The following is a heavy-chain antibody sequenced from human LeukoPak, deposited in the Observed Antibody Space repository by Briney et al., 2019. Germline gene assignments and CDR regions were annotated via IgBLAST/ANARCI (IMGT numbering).Heavy chain of an antibody. D-gene: IGHD6-6*01. CDR1: GYSFTIYW. J-gene: IGHJ4*02. Sequence: GESLKISCKGSGYSFTIYWIGWVRQMPGKGLEWMGIIYPGDSDTRYSPSFQGQVTISADKSISTAYLQWSSLKASDTAMYYSARQEEYRSSYYFDYWGQGTLVTVSS. CDR2: IYPGDSDT. CDR3: ARQEEYRSSYYFDY. V-gene: IGHV5-51*01.